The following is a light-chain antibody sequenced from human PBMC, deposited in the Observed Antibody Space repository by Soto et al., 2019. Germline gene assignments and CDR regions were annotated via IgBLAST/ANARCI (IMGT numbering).Light chain of an antibody. CDR2: DAS. CDR3: QQRGNWPPTWT. J-gene: IGKJ1*01. Sequence: EIVLTQSPGTLSLSPGERATLSCRASQSIGYYLAWYQEKPGQAPRLLIYDASIRATDIPARFSGSWSGTDFTLTINGLEPEDSAVYYCQQRGNWPPTWTFGQGTKVDIK. CDR1: QSIGYY. V-gene: IGKV3-11*01.